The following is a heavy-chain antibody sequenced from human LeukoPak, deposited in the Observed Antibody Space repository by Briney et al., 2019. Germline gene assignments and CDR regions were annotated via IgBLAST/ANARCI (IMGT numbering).Heavy chain of an antibody. Sequence: SETLSLTCTVSGGSISSSSYYWGWIRQPPGKGLEWIGSIYYSGSTYYNPSLKSRVTISVDTSKNQFSLKLSSVTAADTAVYYCARQNSSGWPNWFDPWGQGTLVTVSS. CDR2: IYYSGST. J-gene: IGHJ5*02. CDR1: GGSISSSSYY. V-gene: IGHV4-39*01. D-gene: IGHD6-19*01. CDR3: ARQNSSGWPNWFDP.